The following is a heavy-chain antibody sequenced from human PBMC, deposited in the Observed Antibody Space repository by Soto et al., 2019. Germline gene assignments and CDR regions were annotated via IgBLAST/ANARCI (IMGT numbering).Heavy chain of an antibody. Sequence: GASVKVSCKASGYTFTSYGISWVRQAPGQGLEWMGWISAYNGNTNYAQKLQGRVTMTTDTSTSTAYKELRSLRSDDTAVYYCARGCSGGSCYYHWFDPWGQGTLVTVSS. V-gene: IGHV1-18*01. CDR1: GYTFTSYG. CDR2: ISAYNGNT. D-gene: IGHD2-15*01. CDR3: ARGCSGGSCYYHWFDP. J-gene: IGHJ5*02.